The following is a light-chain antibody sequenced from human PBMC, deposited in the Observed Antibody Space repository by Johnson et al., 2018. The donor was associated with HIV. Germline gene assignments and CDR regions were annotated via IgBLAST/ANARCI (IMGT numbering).Light chain of an antibody. Sequence: QSVLTQPPSVSAAPGQKVTISCSGSSSNIGNNYVSWYQQLPGTAPKLLIYENNKRPSGIPDRFSGSKSGTSATLDIPGLWPADAADYYCLAWDTGPRACRVFGTGTKVTVL. V-gene: IGLV1-41*01. CDR2: ENN. J-gene: IGLJ1*01. CDR3: LAWDTGPRACRV. CDR1: SSNIGNNY.